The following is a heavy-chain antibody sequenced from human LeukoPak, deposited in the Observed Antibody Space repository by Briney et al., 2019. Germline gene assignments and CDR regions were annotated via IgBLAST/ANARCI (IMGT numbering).Heavy chain of an antibody. CDR3: ARDVDYDSSGYIDY. Sequence: AAVTVSCKASGYTFTNYGISWVRQAAGQGVEGMAWFSANIGEARYAQNLQGRVTMPTDTSTSTAYMELRSLRSDDTAVYYCARDVDYDSSGYIDYWGQGTLVTVSS. V-gene: IGHV1-18*04. CDR1: GYTFTNYG. CDR2: FSANIGEA. D-gene: IGHD3-22*01. J-gene: IGHJ4*02.